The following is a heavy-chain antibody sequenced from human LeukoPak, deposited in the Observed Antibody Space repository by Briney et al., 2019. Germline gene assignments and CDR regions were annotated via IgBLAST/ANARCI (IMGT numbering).Heavy chain of an antibody. CDR1: GGSFSGYY. J-gene: IGHJ4*02. V-gene: IGHV4-4*07. CDR2: ISTTGST. Sequence: SDTLSLTCTVSGGSFSGYYWSWIRQPAGKGLEWIGHISTTGSTSYNPSLRSRGTMSIDTSKNQFFLRLSSVTTADTAVYYCARETYDYLWGNYRYSDYWGQGTLVSVSS. D-gene: IGHD3-16*02. CDR3: ARETYDYLWGNYRYSDY.